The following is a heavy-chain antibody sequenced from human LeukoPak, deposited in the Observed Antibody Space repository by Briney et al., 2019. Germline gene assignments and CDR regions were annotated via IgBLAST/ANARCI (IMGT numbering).Heavy chain of an antibody. Sequence: SSETLSLTCTVSGGSISSYYWSWIRQPPGKGLEWIGYIYYSGSTNYNPSLKSRVTISVDTSKNQFSLKLSSVTAADTAVYYCARHHYYDSSGYRDYWGQGTLVTVSS. CDR2: IYYSGST. CDR3: ARHHYYDSSGYRDY. J-gene: IGHJ4*02. CDR1: GGSISSYY. D-gene: IGHD3-22*01. V-gene: IGHV4-59*01.